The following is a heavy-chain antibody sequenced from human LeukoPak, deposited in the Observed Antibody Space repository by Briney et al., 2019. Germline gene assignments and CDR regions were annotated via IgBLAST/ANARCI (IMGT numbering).Heavy chain of an antibody. CDR1: GYTFTGYY. J-gene: IGHJ6*02. D-gene: IGHD6-13*01. CDR3: ARERIAAAGMYYYYGMDV. Sequence: ASVKVSCKASGYTFTGYYMHWVRQAPGQGFEWMGWINPNSGGTNYAQKFQGRVTMTRDTSISTAYMELSRLRSDDTAVYYCARERIAAAGMYYYYGMDVWGQGTTVTVSS. V-gene: IGHV1-2*02. CDR2: INPNSGGT.